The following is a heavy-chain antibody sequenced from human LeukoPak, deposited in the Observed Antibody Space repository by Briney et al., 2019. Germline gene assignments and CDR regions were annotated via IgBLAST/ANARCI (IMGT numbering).Heavy chain of an antibody. J-gene: IGHJ4*02. Sequence: SVKVSCKASGYTFTSYAMHWVRQAPGQGLEWMGRIIPVLDITNYAQNFQDRVTITADKYTSTAHMELSSLRSEDTAVYYCATGDSQGYFDYWGQGTLVTVSS. CDR1: GYTFTSYA. CDR2: IIPVLDIT. V-gene: IGHV1-69*04. D-gene: IGHD2-21*01. CDR3: ATGDSQGYFDY.